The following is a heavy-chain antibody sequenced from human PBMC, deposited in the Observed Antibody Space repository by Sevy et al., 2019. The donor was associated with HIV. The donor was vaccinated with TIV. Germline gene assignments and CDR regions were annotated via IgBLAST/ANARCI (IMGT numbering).Heavy chain of an antibody. V-gene: IGHV4-59*12. Sequence: SETLSLTCAVSGGSISSYHWSWIRQPPEKGLEWIGHVYSSGSTNYNPSLKSRVTISLDTSKNQFSLKLSSVTAADTAVYYCARDSPRDTAMANYGMDVWGQGTTVTVSS. CDR1: GGSISSYH. D-gene: IGHD5-18*01. J-gene: IGHJ6*02. CDR2: VYSSGST. CDR3: ARDSPRDTAMANYGMDV.